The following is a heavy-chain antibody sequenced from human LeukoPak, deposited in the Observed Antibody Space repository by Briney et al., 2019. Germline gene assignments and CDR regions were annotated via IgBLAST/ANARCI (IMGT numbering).Heavy chain of an antibody. D-gene: IGHD3-22*01. J-gene: IGHJ4*02. Sequence: GGSLRLSCAASGFTFSSHWMYWVRQAPGKGLEWVANINQDGSEKYSVDSVKGRFTISRDNAKNSLYLQMNSLRAEDTAVYYCAREYYSDSSGSDYWGQGTLVTVSS. CDR2: INQDGSEK. CDR3: AREYYSDSSGSDY. V-gene: IGHV3-7*05. CDR1: GFTFSSHW.